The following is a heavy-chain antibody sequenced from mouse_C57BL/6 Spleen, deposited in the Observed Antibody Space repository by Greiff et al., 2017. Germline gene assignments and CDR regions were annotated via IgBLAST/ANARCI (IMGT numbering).Heavy chain of an antibody. CDR3: ATTVVATGDWYFAV. Sequence: QVQLQQPGAELVRPGSSVKLSCKASGYTFTSYWMHWVKQRPIQGLEWIGNIDPSDSETHYNQKFKDKATLTVDKSSSTAYMQLSSLTSEDSAVYFCATTVVATGDWYFAVWGTGTTGTVSS. V-gene: IGHV1-52*01. CDR2: IDPSDSET. J-gene: IGHJ1*03. CDR1: GYTFTSYW. D-gene: IGHD1-1*01.